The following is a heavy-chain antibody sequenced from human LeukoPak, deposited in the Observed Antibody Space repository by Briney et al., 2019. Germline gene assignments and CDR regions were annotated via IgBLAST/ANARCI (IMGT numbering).Heavy chain of an antibody. V-gene: IGHV4-59*01. CDR1: GGSIISYY. CDR3: ARDLRRPPLNNWFDP. CDR2: IYYSGST. J-gene: IGHJ5*02. Sequence: SETLSLTCTVSGGSIISYYWSWIRQPPGKGLEWIGYIYYSGSTNYNPSLKSRVTISVDTSKNQFSLKLSSVTAADTAVYYCARDLRRPPLNNWFDPWGQGTLVTVSS. D-gene: IGHD6-6*01.